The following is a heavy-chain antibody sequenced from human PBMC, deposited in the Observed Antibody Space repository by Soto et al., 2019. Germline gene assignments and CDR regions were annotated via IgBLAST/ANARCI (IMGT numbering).Heavy chain of an antibody. Sequence: ESGGGFIYPGGSLRLSCAASGLTIRNAWMNWVRQAPGKGLEWVGRIKTNTEGGTTDYAAAVKGRFTFSRDDSKNTLYLQMNSLKTEDTALYYCTTGSVEGVWGQGTTVTVSS. CDR2: IKTNTEGGTT. V-gene: IGHV3-15*07. CDR3: TTGSVEGV. CDR1: GLTIRNAW. J-gene: IGHJ6*02. D-gene: IGHD2-15*01.